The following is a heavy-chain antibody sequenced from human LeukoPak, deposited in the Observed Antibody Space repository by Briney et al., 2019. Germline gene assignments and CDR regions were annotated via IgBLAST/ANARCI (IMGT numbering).Heavy chain of an antibody. CDR3: ARLRIAVTGTGLIDY. D-gene: IGHD6-19*01. CDR1: GGSLSSGSYY. J-gene: IGHJ4*02. V-gene: IGHV4-39*01. CDR2: MFYSGST. Sequence: PSETLSLTCTASGGSLSSGSYYWGWIRQPPGKGREWIGNMFYSGSTYYNPSLKSRVTISVDTPKNQFSLKLSSVTAADTAVYYCARLRIAVTGTGLIDYWGQGTLVTVSA.